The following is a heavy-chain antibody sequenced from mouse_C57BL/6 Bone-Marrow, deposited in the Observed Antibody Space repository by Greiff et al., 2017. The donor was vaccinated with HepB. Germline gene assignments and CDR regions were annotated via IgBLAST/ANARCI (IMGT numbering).Heavy chain of an antibody. V-gene: IGHV1-53*01. CDR3: ARNGVYDGYYYAMDY. Sequence: QVQLQQPGTELVKPGDSVKLSCKASGYTFTSYWMHWVKQRPGKGLEWIGNINPSNGGNNYNEKFKSKATLTVDKSSSTAYMQLSSLTSEDSAVYYCARNGVYDGYYYAMDYWGQGTSVTVSS. D-gene: IGHD2-3*01. CDR1: GYTFTSYW. CDR2: INPSNGGN. J-gene: IGHJ4*01.